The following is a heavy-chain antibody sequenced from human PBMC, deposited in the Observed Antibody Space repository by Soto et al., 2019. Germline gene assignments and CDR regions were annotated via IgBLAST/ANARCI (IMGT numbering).Heavy chain of an antibody. J-gene: IGHJ3*02. V-gene: IGHV4-31*03. CDR2: IYYSGST. CDR3: ARDEGLEATGAFDI. CDR1: GGSISSGGYY. Sequence: SETRSLTCTVSGGSISSGGYYWSWIRQHPGKGLEWIGYIYYSGSTYYNPSLKSRVTISVDTSKNQFSLKLSSVTAADTAVYYCARDEGLEATGAFDIWGQGTMVTVSS. D-gene: IGHD1-1*01.